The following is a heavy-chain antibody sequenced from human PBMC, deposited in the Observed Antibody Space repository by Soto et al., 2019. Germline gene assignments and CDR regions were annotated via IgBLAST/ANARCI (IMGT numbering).Heavy chain of an antibody. CDR3: ARAPLITFGGVIANNWFDP. CDR2: FYYSGST. D-gene: IGHD3-16*02. V-gene: IGHV4-30-4*01. Sequence: QVQLQESGPGLVKPSQTLSLTCTVSGGSISSGDYYWSWIRHPPGKAREGMGYFYYSGSTYYNPSLKSRVTISVDTSKNQFSLKLSSVTAADTAVYYCARAPLITFGGVIANNWFDPWGQGTLVTVSS. CDR1: GGSISSGDYY. J-gene: IGHJ5*02.